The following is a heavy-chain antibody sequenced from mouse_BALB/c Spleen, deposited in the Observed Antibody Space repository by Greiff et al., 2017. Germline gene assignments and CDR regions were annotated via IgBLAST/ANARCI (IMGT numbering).Heavy chain of an antibody. V-gene: IGHV3-2*02. J-gene: IGHJ2*01. CDR3: ARSRWLTYYFDY. CDR1: GYSITSDYA. Sequence: VQLQQSGPGLVKPSQSLSLTCTVTGYSITSDYAWNWIRQFPGNKLEWMGYISYSGSTSYNPSLKSRISITRDTSKNQFFLQLNSVTTEDTATYYCARSRWLTYYFDYWGQGTTLTVSS. CDR2: ISYSGST. D-gene: IGHD2-3*01.